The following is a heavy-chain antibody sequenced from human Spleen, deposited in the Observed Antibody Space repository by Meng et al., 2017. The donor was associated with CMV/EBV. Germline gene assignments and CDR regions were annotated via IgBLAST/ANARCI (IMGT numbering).Heavy chain of an antibody. J-gene: IGHJ6*02. CDR2: INPNSGGT. Sequence: ASVKVSCKASGYTFTGYYMHWVRQAPGQGLEWMGWINPNSGGTNYAQKFQGRVTMTRDTSISTAYMELSRLRSDDTAVYYCARGIESYCSSTSCYSVNYYYYYYGMDVWGQGTTVTVSS. V-gene: IGHV1-2*02. CDR1: GYTFTGYY. CDR3: ARGIESYCSSTSCYSVNYYYYYYGMDV. D-gene: IGHD2-2*02.